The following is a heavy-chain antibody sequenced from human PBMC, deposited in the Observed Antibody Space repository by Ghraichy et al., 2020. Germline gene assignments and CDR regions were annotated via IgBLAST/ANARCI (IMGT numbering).Heavy chain of an antibody. V-gene: IGHV3-21*01. CDR2: ISGSGSFI. J-gene: IGHJ6*02. Sequence: LSLTCAASGFTFGNYNMDWVRQAPGKGLEWVSSISGSGSFIYYADSVKGRFTISRDNARCSLYLQMNSLRAGDTAVYYCARVQDIVVIPTVHGMDVWGQGTTVTVSS. D-gene: IGHD2-2*01. CDR1: GFTFGNYN. CDR3: ARVQDIVVIPTVHGMDV.